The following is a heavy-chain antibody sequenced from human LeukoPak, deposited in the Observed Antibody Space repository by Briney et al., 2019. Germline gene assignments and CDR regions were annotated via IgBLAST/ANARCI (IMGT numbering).Heavy chain of an antibody. CDR3: ARRAGYSSGWYDY. D-gene: IGHD6-19*01. V-gene: IGHV4-39*01. CDR1: GGSISSSSYY. J-gene: IGHJ4*02. CDR2: IYYSGST. Sequence: SETLSLTCTVSGGSISSSSYYWGWIRQPPGKGLEWIGSIYYSGSTYYNPSLKSRVTISVDTSKNQFSLKLSSVTAADTAVYYCARRAGYSSGWYDYWGQGTLVTVSS.